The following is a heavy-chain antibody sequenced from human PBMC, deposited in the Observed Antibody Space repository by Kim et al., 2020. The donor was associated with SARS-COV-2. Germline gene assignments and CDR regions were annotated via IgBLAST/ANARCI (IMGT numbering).Heavy chain of an antibody. D-gene: IGHD3-10*01. Sequence: GGSLRLSCAASGFTFSSYEMNWVRQAPGKGLEWVSYISSSGSTIYYADSVKGRFTISRDNAKNSLYLQMNSLRAEDTAVYYCARDKSTYYYGSGNAFDIWGQWTMVTVSS. J-gene: IGHJ3*02. CDR1: GFTFSSYE. V-gene: IGHV3-48*03. CDR2: ISSSGSTI. CDR3: ARDKSTYYYGSGNAFDI.